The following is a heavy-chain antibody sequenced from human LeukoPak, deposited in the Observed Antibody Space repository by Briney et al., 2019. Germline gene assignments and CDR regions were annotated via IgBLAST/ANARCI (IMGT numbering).Heavy chain of an antibody. Sequence: SETLSLTCTVSGGSISSSSYYWGWIRQPPGKGLEWIGSIYYSGSTYYNPSLKSRVTISVDRSKNQFSLKLSSVTAADTAVYYCARKLRYFDYWGQGTLVTVSS. D-gene: IGHD3-9*01. CDR3: ARKLRYFDY. V-gene: IGHV4-39*07. J-gene: IGHJ4*02. CDR1: GGSISSSSYY. CDR2: IYYSGST.